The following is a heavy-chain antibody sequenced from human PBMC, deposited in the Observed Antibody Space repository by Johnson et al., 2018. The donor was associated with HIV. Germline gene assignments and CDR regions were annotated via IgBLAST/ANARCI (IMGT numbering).Heavy chain of an antibody. J-gene: IGHJ3*01. CDR2: ISSSGSST. CDR3: ARDATPWGGDYVGYAFDL. Sequence: QVQLVESGGGSVKPGGSLRLSCASSGFAFSVHNMGWIRQAPGKGLEFVSYISSSGSSTYYIDSVKGRFTISRDNAKNSLYLQMNNLRVEDTAVYYCARDATPWGGDYVGYAFDLWGQGTVVTVSP. CDR1: GFAFSVHN. D-gene: IGHD4-17*01. V-gene: IGHV3-11*04.